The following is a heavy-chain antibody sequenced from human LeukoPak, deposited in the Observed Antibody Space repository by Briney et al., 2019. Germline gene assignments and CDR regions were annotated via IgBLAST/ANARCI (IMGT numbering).Heavy chain of an antibody. J-gene: IGHJ4*02. CDR1: GFTLSSYE. CDR3: ARDLNGWGSYRHNDY. V-gene: IGHV3-48*03. Sequence: GGSLRLSCAASGFTLSSYEMNWVRPAPGKGLEWVSYISSNDSTIYYADSVKGRFTISRDNAKNSLYLQMNSLRAEDTAVYYCARDLNGWGSYRHNDYWGQGTLVTVSS. D-gene: IGHD3-16*02. CDR2: ISSNDSTI.